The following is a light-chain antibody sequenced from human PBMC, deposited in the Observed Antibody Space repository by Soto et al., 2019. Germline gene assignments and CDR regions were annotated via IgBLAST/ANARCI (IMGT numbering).Light chain of an antibody. J-gene: IGKJ2*01. Sequence: EIVLTQSPATLSLSPGERATLSCRASQSVSSYLAWYQQKPGQAPSLLIYDASNRATGIPARFSGSGSGTDFTLTISSLEPEDFAVYYCQQRSNWPPYPFGQGTKLEIK. CDR2: DAS. CDR1: QSVSSY. V-gene: IGKV3-11*01. CDR3: QQRSNWPPYP.